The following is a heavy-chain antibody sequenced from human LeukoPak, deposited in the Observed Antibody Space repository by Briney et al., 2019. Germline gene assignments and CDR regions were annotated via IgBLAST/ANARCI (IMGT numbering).Heavy chain of an antibody. Sequence: ASVKVSCKASGYTFTSYGISWVRQAPGQGLEWMGWISAYNGNTNYAQKLQGRVTMTTDTSMSTAYMELRSLRSDDTAVYYCARGNSQWLPLYYFDYWGQGTLVTVSS. CDR1: GYTFTSYG. CDR2: ISAYNGNT. D-gene: IGHD6-19*01. V-gene: IGHV1-18*01. CDR3: ARGNSQWLPLYYFDY. J-gene: IGHJ4*02.